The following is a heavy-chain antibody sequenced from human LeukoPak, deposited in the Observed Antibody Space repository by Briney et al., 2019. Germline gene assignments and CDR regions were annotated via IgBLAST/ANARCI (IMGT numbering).Heavy chain of an antibody. D-gene: IGHD6-19*01. V-gene: IGHV3-43*02. J-gene: IGHJ5*01. Sequence: PGGSLRLSCAASGFTFGDYTMHWFRQPPGRGLQWVSLITGDGGTTSYAGSVKGRFTISRDNSKNTLYLQVNTLRADDTATYYCAKPISGGLAVTADWFHPWGQGTLVVVSS. CDR3: AKPISGGLAVTADWFHP. CDR2: ITGDGGTT. CDR1: GFTFGDYT.